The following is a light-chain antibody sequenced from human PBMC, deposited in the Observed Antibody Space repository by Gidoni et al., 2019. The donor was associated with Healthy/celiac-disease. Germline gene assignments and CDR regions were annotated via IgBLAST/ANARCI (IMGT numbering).Light chain of an antibody. CDR1: SSDVGGYNY. Sequence: QSALTQPAAVAGSPGQSITISCTGTSSDVGGYNYVSWYKQNPGKAPKLIIYDVSNRPSGFSTRFSGSKSGNPASLTISGLQAEDEADYYCSSYTSSSTSYVFGPWTKVTVL. CDR2: DVS. CDR3: SSYTSSSTSYV. V-gene: IGLV2-14*03. J-gene: IGLJ1*01.